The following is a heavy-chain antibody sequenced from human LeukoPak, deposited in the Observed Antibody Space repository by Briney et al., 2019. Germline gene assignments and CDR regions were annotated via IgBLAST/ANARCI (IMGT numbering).Heavy chain of an antibody. V-gene: IGHV4-59*08. J-gene: IGHJ2*01. CDR1: GGSFSSDY. CDR2: VYNSGDT. Sequence: SETLSLTCTVSGGSFSSDYWSLIRQSPGKGLEWVGYVYNSGDTGKNPSLKSRVTILLDTSKNQCSLKLTSVSAADTAVYYCARLKLGAYFDLWGRGTLVTVSS. D-gene: IGHD3-16*01. CDR3: ARLKLGAYFDL.